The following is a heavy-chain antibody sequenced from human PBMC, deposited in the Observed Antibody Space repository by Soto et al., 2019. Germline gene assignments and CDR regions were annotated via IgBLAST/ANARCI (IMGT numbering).Heavy chain of an antibody. Sequence: PGESLKISCKGSEFSFTTYWIAWVRQMPGEGLKWMGIIYPDDSRTTYSPSFQGHVTISADKSISTAYLQWSSLKASDTAMYYCARQGSGWYGYYYYGMDVWGQGTTVTVSS. D-gene: IGHD6-19*01. CDR1: EFSFTTYW. CDR2: IYPDDSRT. V-gene: IGHV5-51*01. CDR3: ARQGSGWYGYYYYGMDV. J-gene: IGHJ6*02.